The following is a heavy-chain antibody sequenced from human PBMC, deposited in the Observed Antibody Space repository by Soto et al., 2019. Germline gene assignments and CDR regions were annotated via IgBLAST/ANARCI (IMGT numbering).Heavy chain of an antibody. J-gene: IGHJ6*02. Sequence: ASVKVSCKVSGYTLTELSMHWVRQAPGKGLEWMGGFDPEDGETIYAQKFQGRVTMTEDTSTDTAYMELSSLRSEDTAVYYCATDRSMVRGVMYYYYYGMDVWGQGTTVTV. D-gene: IGHD3-10*01. CDR2: FDPEDGET. CDR1: GYTLTELS. CDR3: ATDRSMVRGVMYYYYYGMDV. V-gene: IGHV1-24*01.